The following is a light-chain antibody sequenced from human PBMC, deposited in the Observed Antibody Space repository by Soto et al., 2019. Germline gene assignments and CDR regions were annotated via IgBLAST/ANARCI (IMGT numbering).Light chain of an antibody. CDR2: DAS. CDR3: QQYIDSWT. Sequence: DIQMTQSPSTLSASVGDRVNMTCRASQNIDRCLAWYQQRPGEGPKVLMFDASKLESRVPSRVSCSGSGTEFTLTISSLQTDDFAAYYYQQYIDSWTFGQGTKVEIK. J-gene: IGKJ1*01. V-gene: IGKV1-5*01. CDR1: QNIDRC.